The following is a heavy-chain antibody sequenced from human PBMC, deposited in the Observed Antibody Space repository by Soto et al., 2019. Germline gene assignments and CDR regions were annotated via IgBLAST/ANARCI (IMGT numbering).Heavy chain of an antibody. J-gene: IGHJ6*02. D-gene: IGHD2-15*01. Sequence: PSETLSLSCTVSGGSISSCGYYWRSIRQHPGKGLEWIGYIYYSGSTYYNPSLKSRVTISVDTSKNQFSMKLNSVTAADTAVYYCAREGVVVADNDYYYYYGMEVWGQGTTVTVSS. CDR1: GGSISSCGYY. CDR3: AREGVVVADNDYYYYYGMEV. V-gene: IGHV4-31*03. CDR2: IYYSGST.